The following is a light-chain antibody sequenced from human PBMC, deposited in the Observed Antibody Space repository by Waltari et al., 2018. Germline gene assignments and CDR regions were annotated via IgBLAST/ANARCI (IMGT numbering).Light chain of an antibody. CDR1: QSISSY. Sequence: DIQLTQSPSYLSASVGDRVTLTCRASQSISSYLNWYQQKPGKAPKLLIYAASSLQSGVPSRFSGSGSGTDFTLTISSLQPEDFATYYCQQSYSTSTWTFGQGTKVEIK. V-gene: IGKV1-39*01. CDR2: AAS. CDR3: QQSYSTSTWT. J-gene: IGKJ1*01.